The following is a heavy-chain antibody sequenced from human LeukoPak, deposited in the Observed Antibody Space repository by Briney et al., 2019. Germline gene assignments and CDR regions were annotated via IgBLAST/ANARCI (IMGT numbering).Heavy chain of an antibody. V-gene: IGHV4-59*12. D-gene: IGHD3-9*01. CDR3: ARGRQNVLRYFDWLSAGPNFDY. CDR2: IYYSGST. Sequence: PSETLSLTCTVSGGSISSYYWSWIRQPPGKGLEWIGYIYYSGSTNYNPSLKSRVTISVDTSKNQFSLKLSSVTAADTAVYYCARGRQNVLRYFDWLSAGPNFDYWGQGTLVTVSS. CDR1: GGSISSYY. J-gene: IGHJ4*02.